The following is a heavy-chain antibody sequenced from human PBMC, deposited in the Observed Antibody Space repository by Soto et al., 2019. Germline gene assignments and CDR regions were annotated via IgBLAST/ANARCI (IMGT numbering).Heavy chain of an antibody. V-gene: IGHV4-39*01. CDR2: IYYSGST. CDR1: GGSISSRGYY. CDR3: ATSNWFDP. Sequence: QLQLQESGPGLVKPSETLSLTCTVSGGSISSRGYYWGWIRQPPGKGLEWIGTIYYSGSTYYNPSLKSRVPISVDTSKNPFSLKLSSVTAADTAVYYCATSNWFDPWGQGTLVTVSS. J-gene: IGHJ5*02.